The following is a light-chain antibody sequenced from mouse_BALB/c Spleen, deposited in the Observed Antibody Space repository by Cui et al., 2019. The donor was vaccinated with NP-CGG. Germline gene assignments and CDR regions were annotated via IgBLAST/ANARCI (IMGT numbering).Light chain of an antibody. J-gene: IGLJ1*01. CDR1: TGTVTTSNY. V-gene: IGLV1*01. Sequence: QAVETQDSAPTTSPGETVTLTCRSSTGTVTTSNYANWVQEKPDHLFTGLIGGTNNRAPGVPARFSGSLIGDKAALTITGAQTEDEAIYFCALWYSNHWVFGGGTKLTVL. CDR3: ALWYSNHWV. CDR2: GTN.